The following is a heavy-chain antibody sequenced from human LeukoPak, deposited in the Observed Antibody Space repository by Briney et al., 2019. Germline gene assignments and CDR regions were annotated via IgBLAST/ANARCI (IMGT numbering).Heavy chain of an antibody. CDR1: GGSISSSNW. D-gene: IGHD4-17*01. CDR2: IYHSGST. J-gene: IGHJ3*02. V-gene: IGHV4-4*02. CDR3: ARQSPDYGDYEPYAFDI. Sequence: SETLSLTCAVSGGSISSSNWWSWVRQPPGKGLEWIGEIYHSGSTNYNPSLKSRVTISVDKSKNQFSLKLSSVTAADTAVYYCARQSPDYGDYEPYAFDIWGQGTMVTVSS.